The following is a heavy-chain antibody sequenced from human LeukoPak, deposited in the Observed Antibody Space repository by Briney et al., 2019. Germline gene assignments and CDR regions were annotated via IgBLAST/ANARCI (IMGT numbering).Heavy chain of an antibody. V-gene: IGHV3-23*01. CDR2: ISGRGGGT. D-gene: IGHD6-13*01. CDR3: AKVSAAGFDY. Sequence: PGGSLRLSCAASGFTFSNYAMSWVRQAPGKGLEWVSAISGRGGGTYYADSVKGRFTISRDNSKNTLYLQMNSLRAEDTAVYYCAKVSAAGFDYWGQGTLVTVSS. CDR1: GFTFSNYA. J-gene: IGHJ4*02.